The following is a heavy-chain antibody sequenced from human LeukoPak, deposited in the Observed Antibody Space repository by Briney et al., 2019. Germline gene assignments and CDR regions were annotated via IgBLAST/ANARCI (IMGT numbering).Heavy chain of an antibody. CDR1: GFTFIDSW. CDR3: AKYHYGSGTSLGY. CDR2: IKYDGSEN. J-gene: IGHJ4*02. D-gene: IGHD3-10*01. V-gene: IGHV3-7*01. Sequence: GGSLRLSCAASGFTFIDSWMTWVRQAPGKGLEWVANIKYDGSENYYVDSVKGRFTISRDNAKNSLSLHMNSLRAEDTAVYYYAKYHYGSGTSLGYWGQGTLVTVSS.